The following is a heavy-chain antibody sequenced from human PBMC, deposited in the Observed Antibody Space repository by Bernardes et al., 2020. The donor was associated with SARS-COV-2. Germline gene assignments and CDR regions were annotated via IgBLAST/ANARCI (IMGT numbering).Heavy chain of an antibody. D-gene: IGHD3-16*01. CDR2: IMPATGMV. V-gene: IGHV1-69*04. J-gene: IGHJ6*02. CDR1: GGSVSTYG. CDR3: ARDWGLGTHMEYYYNMDI. Sequence: SVKVSCKASGGSVSTYGISWVRQAPGQGLEWMGRIMPATGMVDYAQKFQGRVTMTADTSTSTVYMEVNSLKSDDTSVYYCARDWGLGTHMEYYYNMDIWGQGTTVTVSS.